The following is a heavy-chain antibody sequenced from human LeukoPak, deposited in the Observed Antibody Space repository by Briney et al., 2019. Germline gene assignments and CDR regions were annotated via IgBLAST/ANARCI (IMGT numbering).Heavy chain of an antibody. CDR2: INHSGST. CDR1: GGSFSGYY. J-gene: IGHJ5*02. CDR3: ARGDLSGLYDMRWIDP. V-gene: IGHV4-34*01. Sequence: SETLSLTCAVYGGSFSGYYWSWIRQPPGKGLEWVGGINHSGSTNYNPSLKSRVTISVDTSKTKFTLQLSSVTAADTAVYYCARGDLSGLYDMRWIDPWGQGTLVTVSS. D-gene: IGHD6-19*01.